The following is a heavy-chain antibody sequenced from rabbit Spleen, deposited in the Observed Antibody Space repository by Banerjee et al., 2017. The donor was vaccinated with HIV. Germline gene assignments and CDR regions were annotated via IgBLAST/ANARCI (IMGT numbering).Heavy chain of an antibody. CDR1: GFSFNSGYD. J-gene: IGHJ6*01. CDR3: ARDTASSFSSYGMDL. D-gene: IGHD8-1*01. Sequence: QSLEESGGGLVKPGTSLTLTCTASGFSFNSGYDMSWVRQAPGKGLEWIACIYAGSSGNTYSAIWAKGRFTISKTSSTTVTLQMTRLTAADTATYFCARDTASSFSSYGMDLWGPGTLVTVS. CDR2: IYAGSSGNT. V-gene: IGHV1S40*01.